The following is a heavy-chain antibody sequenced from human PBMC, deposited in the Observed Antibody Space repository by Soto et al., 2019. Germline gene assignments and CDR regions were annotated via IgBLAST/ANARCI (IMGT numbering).Heavy chain of an antibody. CDR2: ISSSSSYI. D-gene: IGHD4-17*01. Sequence: EVQLVESGGGLVKPGGSLRISCAASGFTFGSYTLHWVRQASGKGLEWVSSISSSSSYIYYADSVQGRFTISRDNAESSLYLQMNSLRAEDTAVYYCARAYGDYSFGDYWGQGTLVTVSS. CDR1: GFTFGSYT. J-gene: IGHJ4*02. CDR3: ARAYGDYSFGDY. V-gene: IGHV3-21*01.